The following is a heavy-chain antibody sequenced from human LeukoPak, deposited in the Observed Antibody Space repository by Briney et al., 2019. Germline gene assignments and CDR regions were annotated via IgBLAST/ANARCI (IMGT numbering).Heavy chain of an antibody. CDR2: IYPGDSRV. J-gene: IGHJ5*02. CDR3: ACRDLSSTWSFP. D-gene: IGHD6-13*01. CDR1: GYSFTSYW. V-gene: IGHV5-51*01. Sequence: GESLKISCQGLGYSFTSYWIGWVRQMPGIGMEWMGVIYPGDSRVRYNPSFQGQVTISVDKSTRTAYLQWVSLKASDTAMYYCACRDLSSTWSFPWGQGTLVTVSS.